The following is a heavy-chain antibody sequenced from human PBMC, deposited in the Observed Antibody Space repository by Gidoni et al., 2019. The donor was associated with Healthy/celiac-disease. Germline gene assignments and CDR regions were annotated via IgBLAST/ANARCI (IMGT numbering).Heavy chain of an antibody. CDR2: IYHSWST. CDR3: ARGCRYGSNYAFDY. CDR1: GGSISSSNW. J-gene: IGHJ4*02. D-gene: IGHD4-4*01. Sequence: QVQLQESGPGLVKPSGTLSLTCAVSGGSISSSNWWSWVRRPPGKGLGWIGEIYHSWSTNYNPSLKRRVTISVDKSKHQFSLKLSSVTAADTAVYYCARGCRYGSNYAFDYWGQGTLGTVSS. V-gene: IGHV4-4*02.